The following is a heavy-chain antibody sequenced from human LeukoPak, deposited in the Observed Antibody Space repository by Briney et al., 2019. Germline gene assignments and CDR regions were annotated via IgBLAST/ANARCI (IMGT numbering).Heavy chain of an antibody. Sequence: ASVKVSCKASGYTFTSYGISWVRQAPGQGLEWMGWISAYNGNTNYAQKLQGRVTMTTDTSTSTAYMELSSLRSEDTAVYYCARGPEGYYYYYYYMDVWGKGTTVTVSS. CDR1: GYTFTSYG. V-gene: IGHV1-18*01. J-gene: IGHJ6*03. CDR3: ARGPEGYYYYYYYMDV. D-gene: IGHD5-18*01. CDR2: ISAYNGNT.